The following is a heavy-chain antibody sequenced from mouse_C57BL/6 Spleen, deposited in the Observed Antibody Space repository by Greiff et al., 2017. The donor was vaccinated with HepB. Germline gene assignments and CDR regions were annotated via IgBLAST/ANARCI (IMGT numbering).Heavy chain of an antibody. CDR3: ARHEGGTVVAPFDY. D-gene: IGHD1-1*01. Sequence: QVQLQHSGAELVKPGASVKLSCKASGYTFTAYTIHWVKQRSGQGLAWIGWFYPGSGSIKYNEKFKDKATLTADKSSSKVYMELSRLTADDSAVYFCARHEGGTVVAPFDYWGQGTTLTVSS. CDR1: GYTFTAYT. J-gene: IGHJ2*01. V-gene: IGHV1-62-2*01. CDR2: FYPGSGSI.